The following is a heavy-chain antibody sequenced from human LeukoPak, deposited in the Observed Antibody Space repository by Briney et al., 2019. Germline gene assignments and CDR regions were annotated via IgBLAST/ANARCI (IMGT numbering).Heavy chain of an antibody. CDR1: GFTFSTYS. CDR2: ISTSSTVI. CDR3: ARDPPFRGPNY. J-gene: IGHJ4*02. V-gene: IGHV3-48*02. D-gene: IGHD3-10*01. Sequence: PGGSLRLSCAASGFTFSTYSMNWVRQAPGKGLEWLSYISTSSTVIYYADSVKGRFTISRDNAKNSLYLQVNSLRDEDTAVYYCARDPPFRGPNYWGQGTLVTVSS.